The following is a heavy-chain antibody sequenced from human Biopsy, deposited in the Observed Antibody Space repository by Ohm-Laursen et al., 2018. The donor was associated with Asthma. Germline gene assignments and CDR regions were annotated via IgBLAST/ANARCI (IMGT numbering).Heavy chain of an antibody. CDR1: GYTFNAFY. CDR2: INPNGGAT. V-gene: IGHV1-2*06. J-gene: IGHJ5*02. Sequence: GASVKVSCKASGYTFNAFYIHWVRQAPGQGLEWMGRINPNGGATVYAQKFQGRVTMTRDTSISTAYMELSRLTSDDTAVYYCARVQKSPGDRWFDPWGQGTLVTVSS. D-gene: IGHD7-27*01. CDR3: ARVQKSPGDRWFDP.